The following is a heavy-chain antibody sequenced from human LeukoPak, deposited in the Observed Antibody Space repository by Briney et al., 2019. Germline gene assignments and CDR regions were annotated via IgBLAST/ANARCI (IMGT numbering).Heavy chain of an antibody. CDR1: GGSINSGGYY. CDR3: ARRLQGYSNGGGGFDY. D-gene: IGHD4-11*01. J-gene: IGHJ4*02. V-gene: IGHV4-31*03. Sequence: YPSETLSLTCSVSGGSINSGGYYWSWIRQHPGKGLEWIGYIYYSGSTYYNPSHKSRVSILVDTSKNQFSLKLSSVTAADTAVYYCARRLQGYSNGGGGFDYWGQGTLVTVSS. CDR2: IYYSGST.